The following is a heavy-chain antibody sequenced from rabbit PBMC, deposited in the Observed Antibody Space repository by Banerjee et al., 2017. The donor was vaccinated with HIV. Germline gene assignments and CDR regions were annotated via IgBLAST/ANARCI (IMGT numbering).Heavy chain of an antibody. Sequence: ANWAKGRFTISKTSSTTVTLQMTSLTAADTATYFCARSYVGYGYVGYYFNLWGPGTLVTVS. V-gene: IGHV1S40*01. CDR3: ARSYVGYGYVGYYFNL. J-gene: IGHJ4*01. D-gene: IGHD6-1*01.